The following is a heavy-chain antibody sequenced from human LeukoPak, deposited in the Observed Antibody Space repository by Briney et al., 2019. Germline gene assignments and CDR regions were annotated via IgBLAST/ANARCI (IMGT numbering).Heavy chain of an antibody. CDR3: AGDAASGNNWLDP. CDR1: GFTFSSYS. D-gene: IGHD3-3*01. CDR2: ISPSSSSM. J-gene: IGHJ5*02. V-gene: IGHV3-48*01. Sequence: GGSLRLSCAASGFTFSSYSLNWVRQAPGKGLEWVSYISPSSSSMYYADSVKGRFTISRDNARNSLYLQMNSLSTEDTALYYCAGDAASGNNWLDPWGQGTLVTVSS.